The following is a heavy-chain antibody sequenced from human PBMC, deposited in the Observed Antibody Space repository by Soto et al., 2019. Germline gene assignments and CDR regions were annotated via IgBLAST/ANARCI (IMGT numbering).Heavy chain of an antibody. CDR1: GFTFSSYA. Sequence: QVQLVESGGGVVQPGRSLRLSCAASGFTFSSYAMHWVRQAPGKGLEWVAVISYDGSNTYYADSVKGRFTISRDNSKHTLYLQMNSLRAEDTAVYYCARESLQYGMDVWGQGTTVTVS. CDR3: ARESLQYGMDV. J-gene: IGHJ6*02. V-gene: IGHV3-30-3*01. CDR2: ISYDGSNT.